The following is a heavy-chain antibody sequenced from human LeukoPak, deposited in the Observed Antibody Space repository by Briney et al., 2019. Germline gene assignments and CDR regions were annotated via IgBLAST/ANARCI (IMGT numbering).Heavy chain of an antibody. D-gene: IGHD7-27*01. J-gene: IGHJ3*01. Sequence: PGGALRLSCAASGFSFSSGTMNWVRQAPGKALEWVSSLSGSGRLIWCAGSVKGRFTISRDNAANSLFLQMNSLRVEDTAVYYCARDLQTGLAFDAWGQGTVVAVSP. CDR1: GFSFSSGT. CDR2: LSGSGRLI. V-gene: IGHV3-21*06. CDR3: ARDLQTGLAFDA.